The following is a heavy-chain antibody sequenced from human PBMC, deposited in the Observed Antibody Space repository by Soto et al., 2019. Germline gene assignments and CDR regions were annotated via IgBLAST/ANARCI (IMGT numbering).Heavy chain of an antibody. Sequence: PSETLSLTCAVYGGSFSGYYWSWIRQPPGKGLEWIGEINHSGSTNYNPSLKSRVTISVDTSKNQFSLKLSSVTAADTAVYYCARDTRLEYSSSSEYYFDYWGQGTLVTVSS. D-gene: IGHD6-6*01. J-gene: IGHJ4*02. V-gene: IGHV4-34*01. CDR3: ARDTRLEYSSSSEYYFDY. CDR1: GGSFSGYY. CDR2: INHSGST.